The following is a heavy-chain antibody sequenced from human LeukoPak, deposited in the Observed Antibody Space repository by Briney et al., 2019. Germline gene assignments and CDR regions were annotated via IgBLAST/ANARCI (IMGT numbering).Heavy chain of an antibody. CDR2: ISYDGSNK. CDR3: ARDLSGVTGYTYGRGIDY. J-gene: IGHJ4*02. CDR1: GFTFSSYG. D-gene: IGHD5-18*01. V-gene: IGHV3-30*03. Sequence: GGSLRLSCAASGFTFSSYGMHWVRQAPGKGLEWVAVISYDGSNKYYADSVKGRFTISRDNSKNTLYLQMNSLRAEDTPVYYCARDLSGVTGYTYGRGIDYWGQGTLVTVSS.